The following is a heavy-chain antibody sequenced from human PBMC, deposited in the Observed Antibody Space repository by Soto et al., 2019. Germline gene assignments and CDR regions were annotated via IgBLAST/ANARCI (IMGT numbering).Heavy chain of an antibody. CDR1: GGTFSSYT. Sequence: QVQLVQSGAEVKKPGSSVKVSCKASGGTFSSYTISWVRQTPGQGLEWMGRIIPILGIANYAQKFQGRVTITADKSTSTAYMELSSLRSEDTAVYYCAPTSGYNWNGPWGQGTLVTVSS. D-gene: IGHD1-20*01. CDR3: APTSGYNWNGP. J-gene: IGHJ5*02. V-gene: IGHV1-69*02. CDR2: IIPILGIA.